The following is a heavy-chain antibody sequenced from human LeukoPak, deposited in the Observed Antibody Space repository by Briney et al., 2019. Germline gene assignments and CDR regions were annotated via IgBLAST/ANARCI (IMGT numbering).Heavy chain of an antibody. V-gene: IGHV3-74*01. CDR1: GFTFSDYW. CDR2: INTDGSIT. CDR3: ARDRGPRTGFMVREAYDY. D-gene: IGHD3-10*01. J-gene: IGHJ4*02. Sequence: GGPLRLSCAASGFTFSDYWIHWVRQAPGKGLVWVSRINTDGSITNYADSVKGRFSISRDNAKNTLYLQMSSLRAEDTAVYYCARDRGPRTGFMVREAYDYWGQGTLVTVSS.